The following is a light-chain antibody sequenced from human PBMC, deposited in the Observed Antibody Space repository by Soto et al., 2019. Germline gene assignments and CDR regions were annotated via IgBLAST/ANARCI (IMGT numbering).Light chain of an antibody. CDR1: QYISDF. V-gene: IGKV1-39*01. J-gene: IGKJ4*01. CDR2: AAS. Sequence: DIQMTQSPSSLSAPVGDRVTITCRASQYISDFLNWYQQKPGKAPVILIYAASTLQSGVPSRFNGGGSETNFTLIISSLQPEDFATYYCQQSYTTPLTFGGGTKVDIK. CDR3: QQSYTTPLT.